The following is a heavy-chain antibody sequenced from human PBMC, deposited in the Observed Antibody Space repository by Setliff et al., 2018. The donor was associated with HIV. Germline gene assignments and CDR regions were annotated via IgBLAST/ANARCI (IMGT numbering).Heavy chain of an antibody. CDR2: IFYRGST. D-gene: IGHD3-16*01. V-gene: IGHV4-59*08. Sequence: PSETLSLTCTVSGGPISRYYWSWIRQPPGKGLEWIAYIFYRGSTNYNPSLKSRVTISMDTSKNQFSLNPNSVTATDTAVYYCAKRTFGSGRLDPWGQGTLVTVSS. CDR1: GGPISRYY. J-gene: IGHJ5*02. CDR3: AKRTFGSGRLDP.